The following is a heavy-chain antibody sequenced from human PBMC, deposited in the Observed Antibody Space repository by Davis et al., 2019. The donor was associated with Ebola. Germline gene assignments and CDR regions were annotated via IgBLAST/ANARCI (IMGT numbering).Heavy chain of an antibody. CDR2: IYYSGST. CDR1: GGSISSSSYY. D-gene: IGHD4-23*01. J-gene: IGHJ4*02. CDR3: ARPLTITVGNFGH. Sequence: SETLSLTCTVSGGSISSSSYYWGWIRQPPGKGLEWIGGIYYSGSTYYNPSLKSRVTISVDTSKNQFSLKLSSVTAADTAVYYCARPLTITVGNFGHWGQGILVTVSS. V-gene: IGHV4-39*01.